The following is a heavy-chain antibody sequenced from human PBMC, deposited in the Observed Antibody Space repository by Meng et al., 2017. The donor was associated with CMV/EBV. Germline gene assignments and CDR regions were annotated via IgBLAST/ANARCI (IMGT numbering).Heavy chain of an antibody. D-gene: IGHD2-2*01. CDR2: ISAYNGNT. CDR3: ARDRRLCSTSCYRRIDY. V-gene: IGHV1-18*01. CDR1: GYRVTSYG. J-gene: IGHJ4*02. Sequence: QVQLWNSGDKWKNLGAQVAVSCKASGYRVTSYGISWVRQAPGQGLEWMGWISAYNGNTNYAQKLQGRVTMTTDTSTSTAYMELRSLRSDDTAVYYCARDRRLCSTSCYRRIDYWGQGTLVTVSS.